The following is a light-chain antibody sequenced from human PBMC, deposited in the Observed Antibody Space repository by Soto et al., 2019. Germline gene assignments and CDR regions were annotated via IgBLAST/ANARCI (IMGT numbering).Light chain of an antibody. J-gene: IGKJ4*01. V-gene: IGKV3-11*01. Sequence: DIVLAQSPATLSLSPGERATLSCRASQSINTYLAWYQQKPGLPPRLLIFDASNRATGVPARFTGSGSGTDFTLSISSLEPDYFAIYYCQQRSNWPLTFGVGTRVEI. CDR2: DAS. CDR3: QQRSNWPLT. CDR1: QSINTY.